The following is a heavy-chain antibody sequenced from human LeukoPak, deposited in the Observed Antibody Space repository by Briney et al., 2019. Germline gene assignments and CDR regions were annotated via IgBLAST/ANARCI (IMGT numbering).Heavy chain of an antibody. V-gene: IGHV4-34*01. CDR1: GGSFSDYY. CDR3: ARVAHPSRNGYYLGY. CDR2: INHSGST. D-gene: IGHD5-12*01. J-gene: IGHJ4*02. Sequence: SETLSLTRAVYGGSFSDYYWTWVRPSPGKGLEWIGEINHSGSTNYNPSLKSRVTISAHTSKSQFSLKVASVTAADTALYFCARVAHPSRNGYYLGYWGQGTLVTISS.